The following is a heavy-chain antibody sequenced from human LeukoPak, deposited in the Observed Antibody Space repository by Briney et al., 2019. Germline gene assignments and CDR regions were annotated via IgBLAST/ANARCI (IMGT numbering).Heavy chain of an antibody. D-gene: IGHD6-6*01. CDR3: ARGSPDRWQQLVAYYYYYYMDV. CDR2: ISSSGSTI. Sequence: GGSLRLSCAASGFTFSSYEMNWVRQAPGKGLEWVSYISSSGSTIYYADSVKGRFTISRDNAKNSLYLQMNSLRAEDTAVYYCARGSPDRWQQLVAYYYYYYMDVWGKGTTVTISS. CDR1: GFTFSSYE. J-gene: IGHJ6*03. V-gene: IGHV3-48*03.